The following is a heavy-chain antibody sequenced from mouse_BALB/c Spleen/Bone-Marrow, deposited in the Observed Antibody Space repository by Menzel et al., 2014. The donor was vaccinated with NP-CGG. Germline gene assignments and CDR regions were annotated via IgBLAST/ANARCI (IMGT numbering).Heavy chain of an antibody. CDR2: IYPGDGST. CDR1: GYTFTSYD. J-gene: IGHJ4*01. D-gene: IGHD2-1*01. Sequence: QVQLKHSGPELVKPGALVKISCKASGYTFTSYDINWVKQRPGQGLEWIGWIYPGDGSTKYNEKFKGKATLTADKSSSTAYMQLSSLTSENSAVYFCTRGGYGNYVGYGMDYWGQGTPVTASS. V-gene: IGHV1S56*01. CDR3: TRGGYGNYVGYGMDY.